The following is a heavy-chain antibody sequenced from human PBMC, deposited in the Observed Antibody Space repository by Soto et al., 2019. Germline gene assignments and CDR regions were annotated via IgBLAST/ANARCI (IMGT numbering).Heavy chain of an antibody. D-gene: IGHD1-26*01. CDR2: IDHDGHT. V-gene: IGHV3-74*01. CDR3: VRDSDGDY. J-gene: IGHJ4*02. CDR1: GFTFINDW. Sequence: EVQLVESGGGLVQPGGSLRLSCAGSGFTFINDWMHCVRQAPGKHLDWVSRIDHDGHTDYAESVRGRFTISRDNSENTLYLQMNCLLLADTAVYYCVRDSDGDYWGQGTVVIVSS.